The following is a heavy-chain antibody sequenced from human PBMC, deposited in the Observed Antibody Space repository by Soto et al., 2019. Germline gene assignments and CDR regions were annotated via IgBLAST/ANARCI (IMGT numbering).Heavy chain of an antibody. Sequence: GSLRLSCAASGFTFSSSAMNWVRQAPGKGLEWVSAITDSGDFTYYADSVKSRFTISRDNSKNTLYLQMNSLRADDTALYYCAKDFVRFDNWGQGTPVTVSS. CDR2: ITDSGDFT. V-gene: IGHV3-23*01. CDR1: GFTFSSSA. CDR3: AKDFVRFDN. J-gene: IGHJ4*02.